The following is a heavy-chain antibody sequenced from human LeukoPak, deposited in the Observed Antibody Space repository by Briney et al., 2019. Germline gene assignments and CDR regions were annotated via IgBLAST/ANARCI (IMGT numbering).Heavy chain of an antibody. J-gene: IGHJ4*02. Sequence: GGSLRLSCAGSGFTFSNAWMSWVRQAPGKGLEWVGRIKSKTDGGTTDYAAPVKGRFTISRDDSKNTLYLQMNSLKTEDTAVYYCTTDHDYYGSGSYYKGYSFDYWGQGTLVTVSS. CDR2: IKSKTDGGTT. CDR1: GFTFSNAW. D-gene: IGHD3-10*01. CDR3: TTDHDYYGSGSYYKGYSFDY. V-gene: IGHV3-15*01.